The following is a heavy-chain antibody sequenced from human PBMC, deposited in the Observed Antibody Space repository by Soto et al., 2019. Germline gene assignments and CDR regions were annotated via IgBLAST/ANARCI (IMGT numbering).Heavy chain of an antibody. CDR3: ARSVAVPGAHIDY. V-gene: IGHV4-59*01. D-gene: IGHD6-19*01. CDR1: GGSISGAY. CDR2: VYYTGST. Sequence: PSETLSLTCSVSGGSISGAYWCWMRHSPGKGLEWLGYVYYTGSTNYSPSLRSRVSISVDTSKNEFSLRLSSVTAADTAVYFCARSVAVPGAHIDYWGQGTQVTVSS. J-gene: IGHJ4*02.